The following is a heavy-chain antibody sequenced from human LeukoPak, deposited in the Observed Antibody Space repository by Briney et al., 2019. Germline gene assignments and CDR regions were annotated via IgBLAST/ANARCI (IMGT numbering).Heavy chain of an antibody. CDR3: AKDRGDYDYVWGSYRLDY. V-gene: IGHV3-23*01. D-gene: IGHD3-16*02. Sequence: GGSLRLSCAASGFSFSDYNMNWVRQAPGKGLEWVSAISGSGGSTYYADSVKGRFTISRDNSKNTLYLQMNSLRAEDTAVYYCAKDRGDYDYVWGSYRLDYWSQGTLVTVSS. CDR1: GFSFSDYN. J-gene: IGHJ4*02. CDR2: ISGSGGST.